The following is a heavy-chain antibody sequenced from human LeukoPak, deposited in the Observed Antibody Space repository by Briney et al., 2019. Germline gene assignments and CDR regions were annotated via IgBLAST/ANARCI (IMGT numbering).Heavy chain of an antibody. D-gene: IGHD6-19*01. J-gene: IGHJ3*02. Sequence: PSETPSLTCTVSGDSISSSSYYWGWIRQPPGKGLEWIGSIYYSGSTYYNPSLKSRVTISVDTSKNQFSLKLSSVTAADTAVYYCASPRGGIAVAGTWGTFDIWGQGTMVTVSS. V-gene: IGHV4-39*01. CDR2: IYYSGST. CDR1: GDSISSSSYY. CDR3: ASPRGGIAVAGTWGTFDI.